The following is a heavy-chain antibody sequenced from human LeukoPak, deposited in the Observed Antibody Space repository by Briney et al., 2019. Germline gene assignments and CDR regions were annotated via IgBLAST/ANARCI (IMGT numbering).Heavy chain of an antibody. D-gene: IGHD6-19*01. V-gene: IGHV3-7*01. CDR1: GFTFSSYW. Sequence: PGGSLRLSCAASGFTFSSYWMSWVRQAPGKRLEWVANIKQDGSEKYYVDSVKGRFTISRDNAKNSLYLQMNSLRAEDTAVYYCAREDPPYSSGGYVLDYYYYYMDVWGKGTTVTVSS. CDR2: IKQDGSEK. J-gene: IGHJ6*03. CDR3: AREDPPYSSGGYVLDYYYYYMDV.